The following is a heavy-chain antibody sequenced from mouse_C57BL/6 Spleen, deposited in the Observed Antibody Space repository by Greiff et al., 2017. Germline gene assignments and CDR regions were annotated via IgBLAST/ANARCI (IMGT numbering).Heavy chain of an antibody. J-gene: IGHJ1*03. D-gene: IGHD2-5*01. Sequence: EVKLQESGPGLVKPSQSLSLTCSVTGYSITSGYYWNWIRQFPGNKLEWMGYISYDGSNNYNPSLKNRISITRDTSKNQFFLKLNSVTTEDTATYYCARDYYSNSYWYFDVWGTGTTVTVSS. CDR3: ARDYYSNSYWYFDV. CDR1: GYSITSGYY. CDR2: ISYDGSN. V-gene: IGHV3-6*01.